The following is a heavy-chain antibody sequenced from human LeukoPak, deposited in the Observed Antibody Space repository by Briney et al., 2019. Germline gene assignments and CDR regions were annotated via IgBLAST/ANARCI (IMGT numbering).Heavy chain of an antibody. CDR3: ARDYGGNSVCLSD. J-gene: IGHJ4*02. CDR2: IWYDGSNK. V-gene: IGHV3-33*01. D-gene: IGHD4-23*01. Sequence: GGPLRLSCAASGFTFSSYGMHWVRQAPGKGLEWVAVIWYDGSNKYYADSVKGRFTISRDNSKNTLYLQMNSLRAEDTAVYYCARDYGGNSVCLSDWGQGTLVTVSS. CDR1: GFTFSSYG.